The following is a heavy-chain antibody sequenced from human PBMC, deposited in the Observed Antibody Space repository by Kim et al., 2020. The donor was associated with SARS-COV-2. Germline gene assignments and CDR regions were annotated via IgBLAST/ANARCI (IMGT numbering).Heavy chain of an antibody. CDR2: IIPILGIA. D-gene: IGHD1-1*01. V-gene: IGHV1-69*04. CDR1: GGTFSSYA. Sequence: SVKVSCKASGGTFSSYAISWVRQAPGRGLEWMGRIIPILGIANYAQKFQGRVTITADKSTSTASMELSRLRSEDTAVYYCARENVQLGAADVFDYYYRM. CDR3: ARENVQLGAADVFDYYYRM. J-gene: IGHJ6*01.